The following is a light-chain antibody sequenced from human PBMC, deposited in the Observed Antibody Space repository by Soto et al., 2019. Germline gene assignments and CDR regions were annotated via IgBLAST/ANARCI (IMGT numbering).Light chain of an antibody. CDR3: AVWDDSLNGFV. CDR1: SSNIGSNS. Sequence: QSVLTQPPSASGTPGQRVSISCSGSSSNIGSNSVQWHQQLPGTAPNLLIYADNQRPSGVPDRFSGSKSGTSASLAITELQSGDEADYYCAVWDDSLNGFVFGTGTKLTVL. V-gene: IGLV1-44*01. J-gene: IGLJ1*01. CDR2: ADN.